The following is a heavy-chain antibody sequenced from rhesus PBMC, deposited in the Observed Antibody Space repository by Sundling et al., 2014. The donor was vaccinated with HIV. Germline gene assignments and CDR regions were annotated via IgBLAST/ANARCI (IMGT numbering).Heavy chain of an antibody. CDR1: GGSISGGYY. V-gene: IGHV4-143*01. D-gene: IGHD3-3*01. CDR3: ARDRWTGYFPGVWDY. CDR2: IYGNSAST. J-gene: IGHJ4*01. Sequence: QVQLQESGPGLVKPSETLSLTCAVSGGSISGGYYWSWIRQPPGKGLEWIGGIYGNSASTYYNPSLKSRVAISKDTSKNQFFLKLNSVTAADTAVYYCARDRWTGYFPGVWDYWGQGVLVSVSS.